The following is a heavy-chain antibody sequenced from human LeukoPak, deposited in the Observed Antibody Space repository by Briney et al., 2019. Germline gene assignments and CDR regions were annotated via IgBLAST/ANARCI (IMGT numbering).Heavy chain of an antibody. CDR2: INHSGST. Sequence: SETLSLTCAVYGGSFSGYYWSWIRQPPGKGLEWIGEINHSGSTNYNPSLKGRVTISVDTSKNQFSLKLSSVTAADTAVYYCARHGGLDTAMTNNWFDPWGQGTLVTVSS. V-gene: IGHV4-34*01. D-gene: IGHD5-18*01. CDR3: ARHGGLDTAMTNNWFDP. CDR1: GGSFSGYY. J-gene: IGHJ5*02.